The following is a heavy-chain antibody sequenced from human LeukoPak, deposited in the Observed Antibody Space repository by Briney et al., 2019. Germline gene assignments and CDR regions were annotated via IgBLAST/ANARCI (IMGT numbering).Heavy chain of an antibody. D-gene: IGHD6-19*01. CDR1: GGTFSSYA. Sequence: ASVKVSCKASGGTFSSYAINWVRHATGQGLEWMGWMNPNSGNTGYAQKFQGRVTITRNTSISTAYMELSSLRSEDTAVYYCARGALGQWLTYYFDYWGQGTLVTVSS. V-gene: IGHV1-8*03. CDR2: MNPNSGNT. CDR3: ARGALGQWLTYYFDY. J-gene: IGHJ4*02.